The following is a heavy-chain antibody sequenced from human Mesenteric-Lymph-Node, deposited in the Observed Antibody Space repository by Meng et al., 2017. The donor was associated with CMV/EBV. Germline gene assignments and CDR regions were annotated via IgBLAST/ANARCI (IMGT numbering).Heavy chain of an antibody. V-gene: IGHV3-20*04. D-gene: IGHD6-19*01. J-gene: IGHJ4*02. CDR2: INWNGGST. Sequence: GESLKISCAASGFTFDDYGMSWVRQAPGKGLEWVSGINWNGGSTGYADSVKGRFTISRDNAKNSLYLQMHILRAEDTALYYCARVPSGWYFAYWCQGTLVTVSS. CDR3: ARVPSGWYFAY. CDR1: GFTFDDYG.